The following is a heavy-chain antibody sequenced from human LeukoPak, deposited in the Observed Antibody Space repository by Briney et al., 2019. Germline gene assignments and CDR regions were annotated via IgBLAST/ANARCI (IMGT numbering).Heavy chain of an antibody. CDR2: FDPEDGET. Sequence: ASVKLSCKVSGYTLSELSMHWVRQAPGKGLEWMGGFDPEDGETIYAQKSQGRVTMTEDTSTDTAYMELSSLRSEDTAVYYCATDRRYYDSTYAFDIWGRGTMVTVSS. D-gene: IGHD3-22*01. CDR3: ATDRRYYDSTYAFDI. V-gene: IGHV1-24*01. J-gene: IGHJ3*02. CDR1: GYTLSELS.